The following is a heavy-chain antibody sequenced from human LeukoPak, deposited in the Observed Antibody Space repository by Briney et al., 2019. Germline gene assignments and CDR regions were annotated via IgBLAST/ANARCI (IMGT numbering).Heavy chain of an antibody. CDR2: ISYDGSNK. CDR3: AKDFGGSGWYSYYYYGMDV. CDR1: GFTFSSYG. Sequence: GRSLRLSCAASGFTFSSYGMHWVRQAPGKGLEWVAVISYDGSNKYYADSVKGRFTISRGNSKDTLYLQMNSLRAEDTAVYYCAKDFGGSGWYSYYYYGMDVWGQGTTVTVSS. V-gene: IGHV3-30*18. D-gene: IGHD6-19*01. J-gene: IGHJ6*02.